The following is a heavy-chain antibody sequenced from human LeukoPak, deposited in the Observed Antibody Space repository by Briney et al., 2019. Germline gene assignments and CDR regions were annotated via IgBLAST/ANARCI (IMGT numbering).Heavy chain of an antibody. CDR3: ARRIVGVIDAFDY. Sequence: PSETLSLTCTVSGGSISSPISYWGWIRQPPGKGLEWIATVLHCGATFYSPSLEGRLTISIDTSTNQFSLKMTSMTAADTAVYYCARRIVGVIDAFDYWGQGALVTVSS. CDR1: GGSISSPISY. D-gene: IGHD1-26*01. J-gene: IGHJ4*02. V-gene: IGHV4-39*01. CDR2: VLHCGAT.